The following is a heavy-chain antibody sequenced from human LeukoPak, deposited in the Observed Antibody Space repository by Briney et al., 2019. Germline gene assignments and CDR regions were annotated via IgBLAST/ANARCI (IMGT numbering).Heavy chain of an antibody. D-gene: IGHD6-13*01. Sequence: GGSLRLSCAASGFTFSSYAMHWVRQAPGKGLEWVAVISYDGSNKYYADSVKGRFTISRDNSKNTLYLQMNSLRAEDTAVYYCARDLSSSQDYWGQGTLVTVSS. CDR3: ARDLSSSQDY. J-gene: IGHJ4*02. CDR1: GFTFSSYA. CDR2: ISYDGSNK. V-gene: IGHV3-30-3*01.